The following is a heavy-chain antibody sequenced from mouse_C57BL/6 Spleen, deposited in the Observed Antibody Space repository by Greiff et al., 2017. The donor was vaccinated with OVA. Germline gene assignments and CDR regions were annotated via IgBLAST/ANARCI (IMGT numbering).Heavy chain of an antibody. J-gene: IGHJ3*01. V-gene: IGHV5-17*01. CDR3: ARGGGTSWFAY. CDR1: GFTFSDYG. Sequence: DVKLVESGGGLVKPGGSLKLSCAASGFTFSDYGMHWVRQAPEKGLEWVAYISSGSSTIYYADTVKGRFTISRDNAKNTLFLQMTSLRSEDTAMYYCARGGGTSWFAYWGQGTLVTVSA. D-gene: IGHD4-1*01. CDR2: ISSGSSTI.